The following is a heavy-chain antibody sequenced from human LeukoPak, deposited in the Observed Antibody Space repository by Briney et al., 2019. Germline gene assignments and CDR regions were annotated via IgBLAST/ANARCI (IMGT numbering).Heavy chain of an antibody. J-gene: IGHJ6*03. V-gene: IGHV1-69*13. Sequence: SVKVSCKASGGTFSSYAISWVRQAPGQGLEWMGGIIPIFGTANYAQKFQGRVTITADESTSTAYMELSSLRSEDTAVYYCARDPSIVATSDYYYYMDVWGKGTTVTVSS. CDR3: ARDPSIVATSDYYYYMDV. CDR2: IIPIFGTA. CDR1: GGTFSSYA. D-gene: IGHD5-12*01.